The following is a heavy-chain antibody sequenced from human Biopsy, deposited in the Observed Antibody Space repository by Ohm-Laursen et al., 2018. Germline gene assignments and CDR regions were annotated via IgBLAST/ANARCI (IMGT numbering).Heavy chain of an antibody. CDR3: AKSYGDYWGDYYYGLDV. CDR2: ISYDGSNK. CDR1: GFTFRDWG. Sequence: SLRLSCSASGFTFRDWGMLWVRQAPDKGLEWVALISYDGSNKYYADSVKGQFTISRDNSKNTLHLQMNSLRAEDTAIYYCAKSYGDYWGDYYYGLDVWGQGATVTVSS. D-gene: IGHD4-17*01. V-gene: IGHV3-30*18. J-gene: IGHJ6*02.